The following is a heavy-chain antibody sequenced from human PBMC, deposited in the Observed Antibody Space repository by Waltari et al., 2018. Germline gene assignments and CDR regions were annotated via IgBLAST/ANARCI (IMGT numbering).Heavy chain of an antibody. V-gene: IGHV3-74*01. Sequence: EVQLVESGGGSVQHGGSLRLSCAASEYTFSTYWMHWVRQAPGKGLEWVSRINTDGSSTLYADSVKGRFTISRDNAKNTLYLQMNSLRVEDTAVYYCVATGNAGYWGQGALVTVSS. CDR2: INTDGSST. CDR1: EYTFSTYW. CDR3: VATGNAGY. D-gene: IGHD1-1*01. J-gene: IGHJ4*02.